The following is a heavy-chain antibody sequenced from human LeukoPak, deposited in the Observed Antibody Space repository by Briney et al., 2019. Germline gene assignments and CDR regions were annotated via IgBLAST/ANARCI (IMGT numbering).Heavy chain of an antibody. V-gene: IGHV3-48*03. D-gene: IGHD6-19*01. CDR3: ARGGSVAATNRFDP. J-gene: IGHJ5*02. Sequence: GGSLRLSCAASGVTFSSYEMNWVRQTPGKGLEWVSYISSSGSTIYYADSVKGRFTISRDNAKNSLYLQMNSLRAEDTAVYYCARGGSVAATNRFDPWGQGTLVTVSS. CDR1: GVTFSSYE. CDR2: ISSSGSTI.